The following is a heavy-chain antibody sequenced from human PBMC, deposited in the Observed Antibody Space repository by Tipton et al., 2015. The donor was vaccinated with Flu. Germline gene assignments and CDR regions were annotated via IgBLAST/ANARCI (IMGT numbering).Heavy chain of an antibody. CDR1: GGSFSAYY. CDR3: ARFGSGTFETH. Sequence: TLSLTCAVYGGSFSAYYWSWIRQPPGKGLEWVGEINHSGTTNYNPSLTSRVTVSADTSKKQFSLKLTSVTAADTAVYFCARFGSGTFETHWGQGTLVTVSS. J-gene: IGHJ4*02. CDR2: INHSGTT. D-gene: IGHD3-10*01. V-gene: IGHV4-34*01.